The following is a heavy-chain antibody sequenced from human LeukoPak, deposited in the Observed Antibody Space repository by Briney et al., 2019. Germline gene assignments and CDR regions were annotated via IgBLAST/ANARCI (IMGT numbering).Heavy chain of an antibody. Sequence: AASVKVSCKASGGTFSSYAISWVRQAPGQGLEWMGGIIPIFGTANYAQKFQGRVTITADKSTSTAYMELSSLRSEDTAVYYCARVGRIGELRFNYWGQGTLVTVSS. J-gene: IGHJ4*02. CDR3: ARVGRIGELRFNY. D-gene: IGHD3-10*01. CDR1: GGTFSSYA. V-gene: IGHV1-69*06. CDR2: IIPIFGTA.